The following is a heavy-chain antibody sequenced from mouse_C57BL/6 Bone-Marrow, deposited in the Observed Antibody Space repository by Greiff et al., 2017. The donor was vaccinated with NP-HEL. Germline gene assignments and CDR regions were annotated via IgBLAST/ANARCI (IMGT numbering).Heavy chain of an antibody. CDR3: ARYGSSYNWFAY. D-gene: IGHD1-1*01. CDR2: IRNKANGYTT. V-gene: IGHV7-3*01. J-gene: IGHJ3*01. Sequence: EVKVEESGGGLVQPGGSLSLSCAASGFTFTDYYMSWVRQPPGKALEWLGFIRNKANGYTTEYSASVKGRFTISRDNSQSILYLQMNALRAEDSATYYCARYGSSYNWFAYWGQGTLVTVSA. CDR1: GFTFTDYY.